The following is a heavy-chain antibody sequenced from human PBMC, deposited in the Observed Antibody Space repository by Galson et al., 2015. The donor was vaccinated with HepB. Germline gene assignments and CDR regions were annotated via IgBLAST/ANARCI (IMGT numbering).Heavy chain of an antibody. CDR3: ARERDTAMAECMDV. CDR1: GFTFSSYG. V-gene: IGHV3-33*01. Sequence: SLRLSCAASGFTFSSYGMHWVRQAPGKGLEWAAVIWYDGSNKYYADSVKGRFTISRDNSKNTLYLQMNSLRAEDTAVYYCARERDTAMAECMDVWGKGTTVTVSS. CDR2: IWYDGSNK. J-gene: IGHJ6*03. D-gene: IGHD5-18*01.